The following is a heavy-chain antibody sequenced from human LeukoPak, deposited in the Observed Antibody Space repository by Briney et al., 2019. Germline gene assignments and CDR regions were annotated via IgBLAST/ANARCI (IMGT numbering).Heavy chain of an antibody. CDR2: ISAYNGNT. CDR3: ARLPRVSYYYYEYMDV. J-gene: IGHJ6*03. CDR1: GYTFTSYG. V-gene: IGHV1-18*01. Sequence: GASVKVSCKGSGYTFTSYGISWLRQAPRRGLEWMGWISAYNGNTNYAQKLQGRVTMTTDTSTSTAYMELRSLRSDDTAVYYCARLPRVSYYYYEYMDVWGKGTTVTVSS. D-gene: IGHD2-21*01.